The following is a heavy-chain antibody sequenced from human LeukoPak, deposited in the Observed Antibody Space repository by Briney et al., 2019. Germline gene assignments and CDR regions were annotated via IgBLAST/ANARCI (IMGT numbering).Heavy chain of an antibody. Sequence: SETLSLTCTVSGGSISSYYWSWIRQPPGKGLEWIGYIYYSGSTNYNPSLKSRVTISVDTSKNQFSLKLSSVTAADTAVYYCARSGWFGELYDYWGQGTLVTVSS. V-gene: IGHV4-59*12. J-gene: IGHJ4*02. CDR2: IYYSGST. D-gene: IGHD3-10*01. CDR3: ARSGWFGELYDY. CDR1: GGSISSYY.